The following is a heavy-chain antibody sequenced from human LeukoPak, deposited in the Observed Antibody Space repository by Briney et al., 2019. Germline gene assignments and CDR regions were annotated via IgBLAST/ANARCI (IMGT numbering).Heavy chain of an antibody. Sequence: SETLSLTCTVSGGSISSYYWSWIRQPPGKGLEWIGYIYYSGSTNYNPSLKSRVTISVDTSKNQFSLKLSSVTAADTAVYYCARSDGVMATIMNYWGQGTLVTVSS. CDR1: GGSISSYY. CDR2: IYYSGST. D-gene: IGHD5-24*01. J-gene: IGHJ4*02. CDR3: ARSDGVMATIMNY. V-gene: IGHV4-59*01.